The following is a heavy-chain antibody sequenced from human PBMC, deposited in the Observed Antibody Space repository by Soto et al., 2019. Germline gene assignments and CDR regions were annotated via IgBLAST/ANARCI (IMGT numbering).Heavy chain of an antibody. Sequence: ASVKVSCKASGGTFSSYTISWVRQAPGQGLEWMGRIIPILGIANYAQKFQGRVTITADKSTSTAYMELSSLRSEDTAVYYCARDLPSAVAFHEAPLGAFDIWGQGTMVTVSS. CDR2: IIPILGIA. D-gene: IGHD6-19*01. V-gene: IGHV1-69*04. J-gene: IGHJ3*02. CDR3: ARDLPSAVAFHEAPLGAFDI. CDR1: GGTFSSYT.